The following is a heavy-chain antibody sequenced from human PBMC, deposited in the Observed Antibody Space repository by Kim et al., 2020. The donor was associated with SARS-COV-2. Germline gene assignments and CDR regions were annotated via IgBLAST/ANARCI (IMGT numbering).Heavy chain of an antibody. J-gene: IGHJ4*02. CDR3: GKSYIAWLNNFIDY. CDR1: GFTFDTYD. V-gene: IGHV3-23*01. CDR2: ISTSGTGT. Sequence: GGSLRLSCVASGFTFDTYDMTWVRLAPGKGPEWVSGISTSGTGTYYADSVKGRFTVSRDTSKNTFYLQMSSLRGEDTAVYYFGKSYIAWLNNFIDYSCQG. D-gene: IGHD1-1*01.